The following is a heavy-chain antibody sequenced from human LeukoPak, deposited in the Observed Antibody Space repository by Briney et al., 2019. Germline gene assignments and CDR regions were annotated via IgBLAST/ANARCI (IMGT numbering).Heavy chain of an antibody. CDR1: GFTFSSYA. CDR2: ISGSGGST. V-gene: IGHV3-23*01. J-gene: IGHJ4*02. D-gene: IGHD6-13*01. Sequence: AGGSLRLSCAASGFTFSSYAMSWVRQAPGKGLEWVSAISGSGGSTYYADSVKGRFTISRDNAKNSLYLQMNSLRVEDTAVYYCAIIPRAAAGPSARSPFHYWGQGTLVTVSS. CDR3: AIIPRAAAGPSARSPFHY.